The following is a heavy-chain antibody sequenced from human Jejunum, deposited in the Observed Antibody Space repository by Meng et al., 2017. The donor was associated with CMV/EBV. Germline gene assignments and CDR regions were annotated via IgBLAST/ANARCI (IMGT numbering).Heavy chain of an antibody. CDR1: GFTYSNYE. CDR2: MSSSGRNI. Sequence: SGFTYSNYEMIWVRQAPGKGLEWVSYMSSSGRNIYYADSVKGRFTISRDIGKNALFLQMNGLRADDTALYYCARDPPGDGGVTSDYWGQGILVTVSS. V-gene: IGHV3-48*03. J-gene: IGHJ4*02. CDR3: ARDPPGDGGVTSDY. D-gene: IGHD7-27*01.